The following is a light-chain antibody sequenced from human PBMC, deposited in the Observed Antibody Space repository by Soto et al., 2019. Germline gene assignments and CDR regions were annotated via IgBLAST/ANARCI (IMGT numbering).Light chain of an antibody. J-gene: IGKJ1*01. CDR3: QQYNDNWT. CDR2: KAS. V-gene: IGKV1-5*03. CDR1: QSISSW. Sequence: DIQMTQSPSTLSASVGDRVTITCRVSQSISSWLAWYQQKPGTAPNLLIYKASTLQSGVPSRFSGSGSGTEFTLTISSLQPDDSATYYCQQYNDNWTFGQGTKVEIK.